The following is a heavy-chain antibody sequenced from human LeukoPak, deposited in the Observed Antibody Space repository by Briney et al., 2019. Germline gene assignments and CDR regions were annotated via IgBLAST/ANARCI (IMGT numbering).Heavy chain of an antibody. CDR1: GYTFTGYY. Sequence: GASVKVSCNASGYTFTGYYMHWVRQAPGQGLEWMGWNNPNSGGTNYAQKFQGRVTMTRGTSISTAYMELSRLRSDDTAVYYCARDGEYCSSTSCQVDYWGQGTLVTVSS. V-gene: IGHV1-2*02. CDR3: ARDGEYCSSTSCQVDY. D-gene: IGHD2-2*01. J-gene: IGHJ4*02. CDR2: NNPNSGGT.